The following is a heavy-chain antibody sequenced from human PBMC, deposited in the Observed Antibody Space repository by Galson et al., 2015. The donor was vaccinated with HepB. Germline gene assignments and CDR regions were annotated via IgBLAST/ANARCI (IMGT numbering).Heavy chain of an antibody. CDR3: ARSTTVGTPPDV. CDR1: GYTFIHYA. V-gene: IGHV1-3*04. J-gene: IGHJ6*02. CDR2: INIGNDDT. D-gene: IGHD4-23*01. Sequence: SVKVSCKASGYTFIHYAIHWVRQAPGQRLEWMGWINIGNDDTKYSQTFQGRVTFTRDTSASTAYMELNSLRSEDTTIYYCARSTTVGTPPDVWGQGTTVIVSS.